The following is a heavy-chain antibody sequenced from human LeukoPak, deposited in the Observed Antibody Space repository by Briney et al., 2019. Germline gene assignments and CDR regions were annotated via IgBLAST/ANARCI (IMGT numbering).Heavy chain of an antibody. J-gene: IGHJ3*02. CDR3: AATYYYGSRSYNAFDI. Sequence: PSETLSLTCTVSGGSISSYYWSWIRQPPGKGLEWIGYIYYSGSTNYNPSLKSRVTISVDTSKNQFSLKLSSVTAADTAVYYCAATYYYGSRSYNAFDIWGQGTMVTVSS. CDR2: IYYSGST. D-gene: IGHD3-10*01. V-gene: IGHV4-59*01. CDR1: GGSISSYY.